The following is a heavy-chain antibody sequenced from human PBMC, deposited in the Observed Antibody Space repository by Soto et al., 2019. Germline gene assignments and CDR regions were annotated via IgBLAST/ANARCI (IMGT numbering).Heavy chain of an antibody. V-gene: IGHV1-69*13. CDR2: FIPVYRTL. Sequence: SVKVSCKASGGSFRKSAINCGRQTPGQGLEWLGGFIPVYRTLNYAQKFQGRVTITADESTGTAYMTLSSLASDDTAVYYCATGVIWIGYFTVDSWGQGTRVTVSS. J-gene: IGHJ4*02. CDR3: ATGVIWIGYFTVDS. CDR1: GGSFRKSA. D-gene: IGHD3-3*01.